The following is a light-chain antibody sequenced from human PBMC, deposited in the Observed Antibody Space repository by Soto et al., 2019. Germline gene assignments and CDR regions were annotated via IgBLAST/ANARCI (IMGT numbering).Light chain of an antibody. J-gene: IGKJ4*01. CDR3: QQYGSSPLT. CDR2: GAS. Sequence: EIVLTQSPGTQSLSPGERVTLSCRASQSVSSNLAWYQHKPGQAPRLLIYGASSRATGIPDRFSGSGSGTDFTLTISRLDPEDFAVYYCQQYGSSPLTFGGGTKVEIK. V-gene: IGKV3-20*01. CDR1: QSVSSN.